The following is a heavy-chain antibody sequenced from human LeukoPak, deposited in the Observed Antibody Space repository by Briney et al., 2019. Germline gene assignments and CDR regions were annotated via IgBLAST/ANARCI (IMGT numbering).Heavy chain of an antibody. CDR3: ARVGDYDSSGYYPLDY. CDR1: GFTLSDHY. CDR2: IRNKANSYTT. V-gene: IGHV3-72*01. Sequence: PGGSLRLSCAASGFTLSDHYMDWVRQAPGKGLEWVGRIRNKANSYTTEDAASVKGRFTISRDDLRNSLYLQMNSLKTEDTAVYYCARVGDYDSSGYYPLDYWGQGTLVTVSS. J-gene: IGHJ4*02. D-gene: IGHD3-22*01.